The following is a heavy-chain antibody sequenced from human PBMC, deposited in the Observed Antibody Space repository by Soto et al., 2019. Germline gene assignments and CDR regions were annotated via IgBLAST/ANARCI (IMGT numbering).Heavy chain of an antibody. Sequence: EVQLLQSGGGLVQPGGSLRLSCTGSGFTFSSYAMSWVRQAPGKGREWVASITGRGGGPYYADSVKGRFTISRDNSQNTIYLQMNNLRADDTAVYYCAKFFVALAFHFDHGGQGALVTVSS. CDR2: ITGRGGGP. D-gene: IGHD2-15*01. CDR1: GFTFSSYA. V-gene: IGHV3-23*01. CDR3: AKFFVALAFHFDH. J-gene: IGHJ1*01.